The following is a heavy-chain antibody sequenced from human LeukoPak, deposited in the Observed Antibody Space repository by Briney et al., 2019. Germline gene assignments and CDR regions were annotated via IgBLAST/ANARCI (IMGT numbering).Heavy chain of an antibody. CDR2: ISSTSSTI. D-gene: IGHD6-19*01. CDR1: GFTFSSFS. Sequence: GGSLRLSCTASGFTFSSFSMDWVRQAPGKGLEWVSYISSTSSTIYYADSVQGRFTSSRDNAKNSLYLQMNSLTAEDTAVYFCARDLSAVAAPDYFDYWGQGTLVTVSA. J-gene: IGHJ4*02. CDR3: ARDLSAVAAPDYFDY. V-gene: IGHV3-48*04.